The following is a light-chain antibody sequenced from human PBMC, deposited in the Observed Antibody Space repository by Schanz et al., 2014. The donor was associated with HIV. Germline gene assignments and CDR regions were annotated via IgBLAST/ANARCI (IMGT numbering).Light chain of an antibody. CDR1: TSDIGAYNY. Sequence: QSALTQPASVSGSPGQSITISCTGSTSDIGAYNYVSWYQHHPGKAPKLVIYDVSNRPSGVPDRFSGSKSGNTASLTISGLQAEDEADYYCCSYAGSSTSYVVFGGGTKVTVL. V-gene: IGLV2-14*03. J-gene: IGLJ2*01. CDR3: CSYAGSSTSYVV. CDR2: DVS.